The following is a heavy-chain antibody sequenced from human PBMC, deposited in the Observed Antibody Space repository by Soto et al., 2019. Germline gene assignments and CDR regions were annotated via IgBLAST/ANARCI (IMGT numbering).Heavy chain of an antibody. CDR3: AKGKETGYRGAFDS. CDR2: IFYPGTT. J-gene: IGHJ4*02. Sequence: SETLSLTCSVSGGSISYNSYYWGWIRQPPGKGLEWVGGIFYPGTTYNSPSLKDRVIISMDTSKNSFSLNLTSVTAADTAVYYCAKGKETGYRGAFDSWGQGAPVTVSS. CDR1: GGSISYNSYY. V-gene: IGHV4-39*02. D-gene: IGHD5-12*01.